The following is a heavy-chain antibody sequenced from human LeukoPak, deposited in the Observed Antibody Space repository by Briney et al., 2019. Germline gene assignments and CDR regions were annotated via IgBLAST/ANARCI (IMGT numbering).Heavy chain of an antibody. D-gene: IGHD6-13*01. CDR1: GGTFSSYA. CDR3: ARGGYSSSWYEIDY. Sequence: GASVKVSCKASGGTFSSYAISWVRQAPGQGLEWMGGIIPIFGTANYAQKFQGRVTITTDESASTAYMELSSLRSEDTAVYYCARGGYSSSWYEIDYWGQGTLVTVSS. CDR2: IIPIFGTA. J-gene: IGHJ4*02. V-gene: IGHV1-69*05.